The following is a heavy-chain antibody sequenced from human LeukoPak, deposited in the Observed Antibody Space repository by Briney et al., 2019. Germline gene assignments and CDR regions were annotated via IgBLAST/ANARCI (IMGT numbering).Heavy chain of an antibody. CDR2: IYYSGST. CDR3: ARRPHNYYDSSGYYFDP. Sequence: SETLSLTCTVSGGSISSYYWSWIRQPPGKGLEWIGYIYYSGSTNYNPSLKSRVTISVDTSKNQSSLKLSSVTAADTAVYYCARRPHNYYDSSGYYFDPWGQGTLVTVSS. D-gene: IGHD3-22*01. CDR1: GGSISSYY. J-gene: IGHJ5*02. V-gene: IGHV4-59*01.